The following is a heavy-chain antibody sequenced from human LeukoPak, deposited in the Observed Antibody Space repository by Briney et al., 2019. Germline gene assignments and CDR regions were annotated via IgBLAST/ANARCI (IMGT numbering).Heavy chain of an antibody. D-gene: IGHD4-17*01. J-gene: IGHJ6*02. CDR1: GYTFTSYG. CDR3: ARDHDYGDPEYYYGMDV. Sequence: GASVKVSCKASGYTFTSYGISWVRQAPGQGLEWMGWISAYNGNTNYAQKLQGRVTMTTDTSTSTAYMELRSLRSDDTAVYCCARDHDYGDPEYYYGMDVWGQGTTVTVSS. CDR2: ISAYNGNT. V-gene: IGHV1-18*01.